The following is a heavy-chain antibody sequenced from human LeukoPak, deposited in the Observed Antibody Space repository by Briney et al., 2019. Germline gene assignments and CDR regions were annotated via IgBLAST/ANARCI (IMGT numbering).Heavy chain of an antibody. D-gene: IGHD6-13*01. CDR1: GFPFNAYW. CDR3: ARSVSLVEYSSSWYVWEANWFDP. CDR2: INHSGST. Sequence: GSLRLSCAASGFPFNAYWMTWVRQPPGKGLEWIGEINHSGSTNYNPSLKSRVTISVDTSKNQFSLKLSSVTAADTAVYYCARSVSLVEYSSSWYVWEANWFDPWGQGTLVTVSS. V-gene: IGHV4-34*01. J-gene: IGHJ5*02.